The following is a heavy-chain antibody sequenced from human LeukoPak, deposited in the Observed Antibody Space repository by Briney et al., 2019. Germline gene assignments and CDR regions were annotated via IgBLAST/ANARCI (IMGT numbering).Heavy chain of an antibody. Sequence: SETLSLTCNVSGASIRSGDHYWSWLRQPPGKGLEWIGYIYFSGSLYYSPSLKGRVTISVDTSKNQFSLKLSSVTAADTAVYYCARDASSYYDFWSGYPSYFDYWGQGTLVTVSS. D-gene: IGHD3-3*01. J-gene: IGHJ4*02. CDR1: GASIRSGDHY. CDR2: IYFSGSL. CDR3: ARDASSYYDFWSGYPSYFDY. V-gene: IGHV4-30-4*02.